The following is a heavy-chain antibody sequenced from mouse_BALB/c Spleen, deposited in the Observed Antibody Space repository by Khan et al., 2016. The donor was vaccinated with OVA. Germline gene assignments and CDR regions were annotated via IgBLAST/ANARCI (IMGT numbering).Heavy chain of an antibody. V-gene: IGHV9-3-1*01. CDR3: VRCPGGY. D-gene: IGHD6-1*01. CDR1: GYTFKNYV. CDR2: INTYTGEP. Sequence: QIQLVQSGPELKKPGETVKISCKASGYTFKNYVMNWVKQSPGKGLKWMGWINTYTGEPTYADDFKGRFAFSLETSASTAYLQINSLKNEDTAIYFGVRCPGGYWGQGTTLTVSS. J-gene: IGHJ2*01.